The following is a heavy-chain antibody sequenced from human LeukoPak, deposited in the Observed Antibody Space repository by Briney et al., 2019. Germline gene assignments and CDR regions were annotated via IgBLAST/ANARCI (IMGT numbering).Heavy chain of an antibody. J-gene: IGHJ4*02. V-gene: IGHV3-7*01. CDR1: GLKFSSYW. CDR3: ARIDSSGYTFDY. Sequence: GGSLRLSCAASGLKFSSYWMSWVRQAPGKGLEWVANIMQDGSDKYYVDSVKGRFTISRDNAKNSLYLQMTSLRAEDTAVYYCARIDSSGYTFDYWGQGTLVTVSS. CDR2: IMQDGSDK. D-gene: IGHD3-22*01.